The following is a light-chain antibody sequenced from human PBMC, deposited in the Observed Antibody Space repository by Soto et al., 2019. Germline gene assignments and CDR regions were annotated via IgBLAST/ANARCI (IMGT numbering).Light chain of an antibody. CDR3: QQYVRSLWT. V-gene: IGKV3-20*01. CDR1: QSVSSSY. CDR2: GAS. Sequence: EIVLTQSPGTLSLSPGERATLSCRASQSVSSSYLAWYQQKRGQAPRLLIYGASSRATGIPDRFSGSGSGTDFTLTISKLEPEDFAVYYCQQYVRSLWTFGQGPKVEIK. J-gene: IGKJ1*01.